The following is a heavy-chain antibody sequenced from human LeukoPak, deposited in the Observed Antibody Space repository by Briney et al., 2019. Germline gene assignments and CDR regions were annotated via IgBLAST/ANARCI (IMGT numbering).Heavy chain of an antibody. Sequence: SSVKVSCKASGGTFSSYAISWVRQAPGQGLEWMGRIIPTFVTANYAQKFQGRVTITTDESTSTAYMELSCLRSEDTAVYYCAYCPHYYDSSGPPGLYLYMDVWGKGTTVTVSS. D-gene: IGHD3-22*01. J-gene: IGHJ6*03. CDR1: GGTFSSYA. V-gene: IGHV1-69*05. CDR2: IIPTFVTA. CDR3: AYCPHYYDSSGPPGLYLYMDV.